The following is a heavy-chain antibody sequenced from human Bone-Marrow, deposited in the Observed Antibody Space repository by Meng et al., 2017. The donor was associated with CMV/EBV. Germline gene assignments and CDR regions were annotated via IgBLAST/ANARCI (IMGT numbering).Heavy chain of an antibody. V-gene: IGHV3-30-3*01. J-gene: IGHJ6*01. CDR3: ARAAADYYYYYGMDV. D-gene: IGHD6-13*01. CDR1: GFTFSSYA. CDR2: ISYDGSNK. Sequence: GESLKISCAASGFTFSSYAMHWVRQAPGKGLEWVAVISYDGSNKYYADSVKGRFTISRDNSKNTLYLQMNSLRAEDTAVYYCARAAADYYYYYGMDVWGQGPTVTVSS.